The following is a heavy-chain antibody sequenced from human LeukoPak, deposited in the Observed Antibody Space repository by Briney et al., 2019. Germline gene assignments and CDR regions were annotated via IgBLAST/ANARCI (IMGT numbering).Heavy chain of an antibody. V-gene: IGHV3-66*01. J-gene: IGHJ4*02. CDR1: GFTVSSNY. D-gene: IGHD1-14*01. Sequence: GGSLRLSCAASGFTVSSNYMSWVRQAPGKGLEWVSIIYGADSTYYADSVKGRFTISRDNSKNTLYLQMNSLRAEDTAVYYCVGIWQYFDYWGQGTLVTVSS. CDR2: IYGADST. CDR3: VGIWQYFDY.